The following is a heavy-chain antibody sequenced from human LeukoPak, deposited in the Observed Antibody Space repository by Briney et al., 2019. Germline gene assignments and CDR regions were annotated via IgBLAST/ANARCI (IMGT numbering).Heavy chain of an antibody. V-gene: IGHV1-2*02. CDR1: GYTFTGYY. CDR2: INPNSGGT. D-gene: IGHD6-19*01. CDR3: ARESYIAVGTDAFDI. J-gene: IGHJ3*02. Sequence: ASVKVSCKASGYTFTGYYMHWVRQAPGQGLEWMGWINPNSGGTNYAQKFQGRVTMTRDTSISTAYMELSRLRSDDTAVYYCARESYIAVGTDAFDIWGQGTMVTVSS.